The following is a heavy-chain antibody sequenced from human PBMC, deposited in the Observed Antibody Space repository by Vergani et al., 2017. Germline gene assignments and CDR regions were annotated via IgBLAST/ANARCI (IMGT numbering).Heavy chain of an antibody. J-gene: IGHJ3*02. V-gene: IGHV3-15*01. CDR1: GFTFSNAW. CDR3: TTDIEAFDI. Sequence: EVQLVESGGGLVKPGGSLRLSCAASGFTFSNAWMSWVRQAPGKGLEWVGRIKSKTDGGITDYAAPVKGRFTISRDDSKNTLYLQMNSLKTEDTAVYYCTTDIEAFDIWGQGTMVTVSS. D-gene: IGHD3-16*02. CDR2: IKSKTDGGIT.